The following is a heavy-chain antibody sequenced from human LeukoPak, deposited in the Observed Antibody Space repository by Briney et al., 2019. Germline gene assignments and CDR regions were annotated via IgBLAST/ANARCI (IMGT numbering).Heavy chain of an antibody. J-gene: IGHJ5*02. CDR2: ISGSGGST. Sequence: GRSLRLSCAASGFTFSSYAMSWVRQAPGKGLEWVSAISGSGGSTYYADSVKGRFTISRDNSKNTLYLQMNSLRAEDTAVYYCAKSLGYCSSTSCTNWFDPWGQGTLVTVSS. CDR1: GFTFSSYA. V-gene: IGHV3-23*01. CDR3: AKSLGYCSSTSCTNWFDP. D-gene: IGHD2-2*01.